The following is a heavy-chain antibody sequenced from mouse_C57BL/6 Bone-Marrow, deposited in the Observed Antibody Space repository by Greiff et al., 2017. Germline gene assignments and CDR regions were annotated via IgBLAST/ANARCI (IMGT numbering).Heavy chain of an antibody. CDR3: ARKWLRREAGFAY. Sequence: QVQLKQSGPGLVQPSQSLSITCTVSGFSLTSYGVHWVRQSSGKGLEWLGVIWSGGSTDYNAAFISRLSISKDNSKSQVFFKMNSLQADDTAIYYCARKWLRREAGFAYWGQGTLVTVSA. CDR2: IWSGGST. V-gene: IGHV2-2*01. CDR1: GFSLTSYG. J-gene: IGHJ3*01. D-gene: IGHD2-2*01.